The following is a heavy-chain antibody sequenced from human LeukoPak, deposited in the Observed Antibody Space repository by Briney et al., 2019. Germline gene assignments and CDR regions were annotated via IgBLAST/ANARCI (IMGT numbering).Heavy chain of an antibody. D-gene: IGHD3-10*01. V-gene: IGHV3-23*01. CDR3: AKESSYYGSGSHYY. CDR2: ISGSGGST. CDR1: GFTFNSYA. Sequence: GGSLRLSCAASGFTFNSYAMSWVRQAPGKGLEWVSTISGSGGSTFYADSMKGRFTISRDSSRRTVYMQMNSLRAEDTAIYYCAKESSYYGSGSHYYWGQGTLVTVSS. J-gene: IGHJ4*02.